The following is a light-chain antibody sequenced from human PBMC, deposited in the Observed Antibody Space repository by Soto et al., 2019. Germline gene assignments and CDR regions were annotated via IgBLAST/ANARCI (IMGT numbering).Light chain of an antibody. CDR1: SSNIGSNL. CDR3: FSYAGSSTLV. Sequence: QSVLTQPPSASGTPGQRVTISCSGSSSNIGSNLVNWYQQLPGTAPKLLMYSNDQRPSGVPDRFSGSQSGTSASLAISGLQAEDEADYYCFSYAGSSTLVFGGGTKLPV. CDR2: SND. J-gene: IGLJ2*01. V-gene: IGLV1-44*01.